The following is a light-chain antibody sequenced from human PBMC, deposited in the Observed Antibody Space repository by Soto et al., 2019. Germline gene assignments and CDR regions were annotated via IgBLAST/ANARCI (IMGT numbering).Light chain of an antibody. CDR3: QQRSNWPT. CDR2: DAS. Sequence: EIVLTQSPATLSLSPGERATLSSRASQSVSSYLAWYQQKPGQAPRLLIYDASNRATGIPARFSGSGSGTDFTLTISSLEREDFAVYYCQQRSNWPTFGGGTKVDIK. V-gene: IGKV3-11*01. J-gene: IGKJ4*01. CDR1: QSVSSY.